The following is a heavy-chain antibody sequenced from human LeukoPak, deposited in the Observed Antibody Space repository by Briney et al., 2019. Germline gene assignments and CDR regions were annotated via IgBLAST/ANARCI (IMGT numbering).Heavy chain of an antibody. Sequence: SETLSLTCTVSGGSISSGSYYWSWIRQPAGKGLEWIGCIYTSGSTNYNPSLKSRVTISVDTSKNQFSLKLSSVTAADTAVYYCARGGMVRRIIMGNYYYCYYMDVWGKGTTVTVSS. J-gene: IGHJ6*03. CDR2: IYTSGST. D-gene: IGHD3-10*01. CDR3: ARGGMVRRIIMGNYYYCYYMDV. CDR1: GGSISSGSYY. V-gene: IGHV4-61*10.